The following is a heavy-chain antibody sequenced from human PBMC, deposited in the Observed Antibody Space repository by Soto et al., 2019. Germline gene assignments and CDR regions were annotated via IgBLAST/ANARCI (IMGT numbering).Heavy chain of an antibody. D-gene: IGHD3-10*01. CDR1: GFTFSSYG. J-gene: IGHJ6*02. V-gene: IGHV3-30*03. CDR2: ISYDESKK. CDR3: ARDTTMVRGLIPLPCCGLDV. Sequence: GGSLRLSCAASGFTFSSYGMHWVRQAPGKGLEWVAVISYDESKKDYGDSVKGRCTISRDNSKNTLYLQVSTLRNEDTAVYYCARDTTMVRGLIPLPCCGLDVWGQGTTVTVSS.